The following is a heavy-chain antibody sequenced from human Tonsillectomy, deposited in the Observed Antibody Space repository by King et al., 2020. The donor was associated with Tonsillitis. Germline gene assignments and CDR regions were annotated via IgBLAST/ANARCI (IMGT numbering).Heavy chain of an antibody. CDR1: GYRFTNYW. D-gene: IGHD4-11*01. V-gene: IGHV5-51*03. J-gene: IGHJ4*02. CDR2: IYPVDSDT. Sequence: QLVQSGAEVKKPGESLKISCKGSGYRFTNYWIGWVRQMPGKGLEWMGMIYPVDSDTRYSPSFQGQVTISVDKSISTAFLQWSGLKASDTAMYYCARLYSNGWYYFDYWGQGTLITVSS. CDR3: ARLYSNGWYYFDY.